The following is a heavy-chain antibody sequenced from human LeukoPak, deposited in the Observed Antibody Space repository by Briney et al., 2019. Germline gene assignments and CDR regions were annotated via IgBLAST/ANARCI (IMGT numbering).Heavy chain of an antibody. CDR2: INPNSGGT. CDR3: ASPFSSTSASDAFDI. Sequence: ASVKVSCKASGYTFTGYYMHWVRQAPGQGLEWMGWINPNSGGTSYAQKFQGRVTMTRDTSISTAYMELSRLRSDDTAVYYCASPFSSTSASDAFDIWGQGTMVTVSS. V-gene: IGHV1-2*02. J-gene: IGHJ3*02. D-gene: IGHD2-2*01. CDR1: GYTFTGYY.